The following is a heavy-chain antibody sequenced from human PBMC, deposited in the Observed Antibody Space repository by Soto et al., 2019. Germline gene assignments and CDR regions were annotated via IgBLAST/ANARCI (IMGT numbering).Heavy chain of an antibody. CDR1: GYSFTSYW. CDR3: ARGYCSGGSCYWFDP. Sequence: GESLKISCKGSGYSFTSYWIGWVRQMPGKGLEWMGIIYPGDSDTRYSPSFQGQVTISADKSISTAYLQWSSLKASDTAMYYCARGYCSGGSCYWFDPWGQGTLVTVSS. D-gene: IGHD2-15*01. J-gene: IGHJ5*02. V-gene: IGHV5-51*01. CDR2: IYPGDSDT.